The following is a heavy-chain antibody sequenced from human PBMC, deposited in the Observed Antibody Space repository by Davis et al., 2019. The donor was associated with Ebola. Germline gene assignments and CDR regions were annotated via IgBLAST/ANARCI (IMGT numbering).Heavy chain of an antibody. Sequence: PSETLSLTCTVSGGSISSYYWSWIRQPAGKGLEWIGRIYTSGSTNYNPSLKSRVTMSVDTSKNQFSLKLSSVTAADTAVYYCARDRPEWLLPPYYYGMDVWGQGTTVTVSS. D-gene: IGHD3-22*01. J-gene: IGHJ6*02. CDR1: GGSISSYY. CDR2: IYTSGST. V-gene: IGHV4-4*07. CDR3: ARDRPEWLLPPYYYGMDV.